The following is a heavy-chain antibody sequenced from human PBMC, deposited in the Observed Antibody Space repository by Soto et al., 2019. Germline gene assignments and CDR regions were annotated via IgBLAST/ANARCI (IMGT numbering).Heavy chain of an antibody. Sequence: QVQLVESGGGVVQPGRSLRLSCAASGFTFSSYGMHWVRQAPGKGLAWVAVISSDGSNKYYADSVKGRFTISRDNSKNTLYLQMNSLRAEDTAVYYCAKDSGAARLNYGMDVWGQGTTVTVSS. CDR2: ISSDGSNK. CDR3: AKDSGAARLNYGMDV. CDR1: GFTFSSYG. D-gene: IGHD6-6*01. J-gene: IGHJ6*02. V-gene: IGHV3-30*18.